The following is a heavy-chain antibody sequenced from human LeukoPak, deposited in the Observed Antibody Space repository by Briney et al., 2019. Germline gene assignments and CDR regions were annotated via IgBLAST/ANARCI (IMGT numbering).Heavy chain of an antibody. CDR1: GFTFSTYS. V-gene: IGHV3-48*02. J-gene: IGHJ2*01. CDR3: ARGRVGWGYVNYWYFDL. CDR2: ISGSSSSSDGGAI. D-gene: IGHD5-24*01. Sequence: GGSLRLSCTASGFTFSTYSMNWVRQAPGRGLEWVSYISGSSSSSDGGAIQYADSVKGRFTISRDNDKNSLYLQMNSLRDEDTAVYYCARGRVGWGYVNYWYFDLWGRGTLVTVSS.